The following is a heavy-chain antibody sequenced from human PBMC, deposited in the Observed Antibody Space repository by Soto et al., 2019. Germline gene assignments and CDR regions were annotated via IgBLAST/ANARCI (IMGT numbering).Heavy chain of an antibody. CDR1: GFTFSSYG. D-gene: IGHD6-13*01. Sequence: QVQLVESGGGVVQPGRSLRLSCAASGFTFSSYGMHWVRQAPGTGLEGGAVISYDGSNKYYADSVKGRFTIYRDNSKNTLYLQMNSLRAEDTAVYYCAKDQAVYSSSWVTFDYWGQGTLVTVSS. J-gene: IGHJ4*02. CDR3: AKDQAVYSSSWVTFDY. V-gene: IGHV3-30*18. CDR2: ISYDGSNK.